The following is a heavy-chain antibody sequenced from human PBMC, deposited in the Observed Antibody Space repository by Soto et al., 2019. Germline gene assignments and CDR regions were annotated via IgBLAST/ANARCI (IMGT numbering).Heavy chain of an antibody. V-gene: IGHV3-48*02. CDR2: ISSSSSTI. CDR1: GFTFSSYS. D-gene: IGHD1-26*01. J-gene: IGHJ5*02. Sequence: EVQLVESGGGLVQPGGSLRLSCAASGFTFSSYSMNWVRQAPGKGLEWVSYISSSSSTIYYADPVKGRFTISTDNAKNSRYLQMNSLRDEDTAVYYCAREGGSLNWFDPWGQGTLVTVSS. CDR3: AREGGSLNWFDP.